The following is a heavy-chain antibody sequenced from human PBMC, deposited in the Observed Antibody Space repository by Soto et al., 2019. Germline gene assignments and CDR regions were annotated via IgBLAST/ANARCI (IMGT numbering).Heavy chain of an antibody. CDR2: IYWEDDK. V-gene: IGHV2-5*02. J-gene: IGHJ4*02. CDR3: AHWDYGSVTR. D-gene: IGHD3-10*01. Sequence: QITLKESGPTLVKPTQTLTLTCTFSGFSLSTSGVGVGWIRQPPGKALEWLALIYWEDDKRYSPSLKSRLTIPKDTSKNHVVLTMTNMDPVDTATYYCAHWDYGSVTRWGQGTLVTVSS. CDR1: GFSLSTSGVG.